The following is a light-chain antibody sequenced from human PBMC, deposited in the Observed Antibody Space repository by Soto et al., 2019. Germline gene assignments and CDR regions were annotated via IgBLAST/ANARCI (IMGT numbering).Light chain of an antibody. CDR3: VSFAGGTYV. CDR2: DVN. Sequence: QSALTQPPSASRSPGQSVAISCTGTSSDVGAYIFVSWYQQHPGKAPKLMVYDVNRRPPGVPDRFFGSKSGNTASLAVSGLQAEDEADYYCVSFAGGTYVFGTGTKVTV. V-gene: IGLV2-8*01. CDR1: SSDVGAYIF. J-gene: IGLJ1*01.